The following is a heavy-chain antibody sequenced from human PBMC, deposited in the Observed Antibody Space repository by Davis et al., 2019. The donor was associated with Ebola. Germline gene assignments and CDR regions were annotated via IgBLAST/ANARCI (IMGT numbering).Heavy chain of an antibody. CDR3: ARATPKGRLRWQKGTYYYGMDV. Sequence: ASVKVSCKTSGYTFINYGFIWVRQAPGQGLEYMGWISTYNGNTDYAQKFQGRVTMTTDTSTSTAYMDLRSLRSDDTAVYYCARATPKGRLRWQKGTYYYGMDVWGQGTTVTVSS. J-gene: IGHJ6*02. CDR2: ISTYNGNT. V-gene: IGHV1-18*01. D-gene: IGHD4-23*01. CDR1: GYTFINYG.